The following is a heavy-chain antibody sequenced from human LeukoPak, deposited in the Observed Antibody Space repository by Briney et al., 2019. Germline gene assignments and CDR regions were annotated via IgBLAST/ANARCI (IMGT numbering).Heavy chain of an antibody. CDR2: ISYDGSNK. D-gene: IGHD3-10*01. CDR1: GFTFSSYA. V-gene: IGHV3-30*04. Sequence: PGGTLRLSCAASGFTFSSYAMHWVRQAPGKGLEWVAVISYDGSNKYYADSVKGRFTISRDNSKNTLYLQMNSLRAEDTAVYYCAKDRPYYYGSGSIFDYWGQGTPVTVSS. J-gene: IGHJ4*02. CDR3: AKDRPYYYGSGSIFDY.